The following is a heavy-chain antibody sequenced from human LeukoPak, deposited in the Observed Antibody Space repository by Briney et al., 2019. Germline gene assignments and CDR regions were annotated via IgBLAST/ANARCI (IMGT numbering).Heavy chain of an antibody. CDR2: ISYDGSNK. Sequence: GRSLRLSCAASGFTFSSYAMHWVRQAPGKGLEWVAVISYDGSNKYYADSVKGRFTISRDNSKNSLFLQMNSLRDEDTAVYSCARGFYASGIKMDYWGQGTLVTVSS. CDR3: ARGFYASGIKMDY. J-gene: IGHJ4*02. CDR1: GFTFSSYA. D-gene: IGHD3-10*01. V-gene: IGHV3-30-3*01.